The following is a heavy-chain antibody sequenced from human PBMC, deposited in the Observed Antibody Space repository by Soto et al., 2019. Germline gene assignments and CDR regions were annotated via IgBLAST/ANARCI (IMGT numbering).Heavy chain of an antibody. J-gene: IGHJ5*02. V-gene: IGHV3-23*01. CDR1: GFTFSSYA. CDR2: ISGSGGST. CDR3: ASACTVTTSLGWFDP. Sequence: EVQLLESGGGLVQPGGSLRLSCAASGFTFSSYAMIWVRQAPGKGLEWVSAISGSGGSTYYADSVKGRFTISRDNSKNTLYLQMNSLRAEDTAVYYWASACTVTTSLGWFDPWGQGTLVTVSS. D-gene: IGHD4-4*01.